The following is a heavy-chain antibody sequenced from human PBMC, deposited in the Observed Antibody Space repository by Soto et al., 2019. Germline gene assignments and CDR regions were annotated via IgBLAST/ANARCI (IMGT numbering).Heavy chain of an antibody. Sequence: EVQLVESGGGLVQPGGSLRLSCAASGFSFSSYWMHWVRQAPGKGLVWVSRIKTDGSSTDYADSVKGRFTISRDNAKNTLYLQMNSLRAGDTAVYYCAKREGNTYGLFHWGQGTLVTVSS. CDR1: GFSFSSYW. J-gene: IGHJ4*02. CDR2: IKTDGSST. D-gene: IGHD5-18*01. CDR3: AKREGNTYGLFH. V-gene: IGHV3-74*01.